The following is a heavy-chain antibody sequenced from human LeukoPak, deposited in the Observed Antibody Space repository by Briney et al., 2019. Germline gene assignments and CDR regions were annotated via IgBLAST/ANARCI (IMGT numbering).Heavy chain of an antibody. CDR1: GGSFSGYY. V-gene: IGHV4-34*01. Sequence: SSETLSLTCAVYGGSFSGYYWSWIRQPPGKGLEWIGEINHSGSTNYNPSLKSRVTISVDTSKNQFSLKLSSVTAADTAVYYCARGSGWYYWGQGTLVTVSS. J-gene: IGHJ4*02. D-gene: IGHD6-19*01. CDR3: ARGSGWYY. CDR2: INHSGST.